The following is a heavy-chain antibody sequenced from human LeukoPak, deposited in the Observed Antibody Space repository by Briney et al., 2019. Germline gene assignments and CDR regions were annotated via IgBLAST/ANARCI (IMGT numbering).Heavy chain of an antibody. CDR2: ISSSSSYT. J-gene: IGHJ4*02. CDR3: AKDHEYSSSSVDF. CDR1: GFTFSDYY. Sequence: GGSLRLACAAAGFTFSDYYMSWIRQAPGKGLEWVSYISSSSSYTNYADSVKGRFTISRDNAKNSLYLQMNSLRAEDTAVYYCAKDHEYSSSSVDFWGQGTLVAVSS. D-gene: IGHD6-6*01. V-gene: IGHV3-11*06.